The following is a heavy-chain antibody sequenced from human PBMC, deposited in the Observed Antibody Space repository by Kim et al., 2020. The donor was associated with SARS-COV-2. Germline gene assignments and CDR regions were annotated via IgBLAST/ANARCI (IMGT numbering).Heavy chain of an antibody. CDR1: GFTFSSYG. V-gene: IGHV3-30*18. Sequence: GGSLRLSCAASGFTFSSYGMHWVRQAPGKGLEWVAVISYDGSNKYYADSVKGRFTISRDNSKNTLYLQMNSLRAEDTAVYYCAKDPGHHYYYYYMEVWG. CDR3: AKDPGHHYYYYYMEV. J-gene: IGHJ6*03. CDR2: ISYDGSNK.